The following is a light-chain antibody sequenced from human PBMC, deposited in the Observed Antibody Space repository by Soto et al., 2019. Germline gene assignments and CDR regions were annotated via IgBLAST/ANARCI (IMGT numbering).Light chain of an antibody. Sequence: EIVLTQSPAALSLSPGDRATLSCRASQSVGDSLAWYQHKPGQAPRLLIYDASTRATGIPDRFSGSGAGTDFTPTISSVEPEDFTVYYCQQRKIWSWTFGQGTRVDIK. CDR2: DAS. J-gene: IGKJ1*01. CDR1: QSVGDS. CDR3: QQRKIWSWT. V-gene: IGKV3-11*01.